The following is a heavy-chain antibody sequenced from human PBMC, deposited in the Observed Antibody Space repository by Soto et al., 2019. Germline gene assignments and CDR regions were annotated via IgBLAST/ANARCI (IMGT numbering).Heavy chain of an antibody. V-gene: IGHV1-18*01. CDR1: GYTFYSHS. J-gene: IGHJ4*02. D-gene: IGHD3-9*01. Sequence: ASVKVSCKASGYTFYSHSISWVRQAPGQGLEWMGRISADNGNTKYAQKFRGRVTMTTDTSTSTVYMELRNLRSDDTAVYYCVYDILTGYYFEYWGQGTLVTVSS. CDR2: ISADNGNT. CDR3: VYDILTGYYFEY.